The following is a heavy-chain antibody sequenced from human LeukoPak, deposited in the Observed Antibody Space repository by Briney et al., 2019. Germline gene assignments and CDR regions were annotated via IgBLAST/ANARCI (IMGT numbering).Heavy chain of an antibody. Sequence: ASVKVSCKVSGYTLTELSIQWVRQAPGKGLEWMGGFDPEDGETIYAQKFQGRVTMTEDTSTDTAYMELSSLGPEDTAVYYCARDPYSGNYGNYYYYYMDVWGKGTTVTISS. CDR3: ARDPYSGNYGNYYYYYMDV. J-gene: IGHJ6*03. CDR1: GYTLTELS. CDR2: FDPEDGET. D-gene: IGHD1-26*01. V-gene: IGHV1-24*01.